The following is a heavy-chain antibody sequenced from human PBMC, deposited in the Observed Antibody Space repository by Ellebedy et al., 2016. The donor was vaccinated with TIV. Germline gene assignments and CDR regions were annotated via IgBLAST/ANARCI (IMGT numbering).Heavy chain of an antibody. CDR3: ATITTIVGRGEYFQH. CDR1: GITFSFYS. V-gene: IGHV3-21*01. CDR2: ICISSTYI. J-gene: IGHJ1*01. D-gene: IGHD3-22*01. Sequence: PGGSLRLSCVASGITFSFYSMNWVRQAPGTGPEWVSSICISSTYISYADEVKGRFNISRDNARNSLYLQMNSLRAEDTAVYYCATITTIVGRGEYFQHWGQGTLVTVSS.